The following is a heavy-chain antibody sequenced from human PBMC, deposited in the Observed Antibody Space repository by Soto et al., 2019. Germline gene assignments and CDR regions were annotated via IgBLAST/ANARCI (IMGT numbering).Heavy chain of an antibody. J-gene: IGHJ4*02. Sequence: VGSLRLSCAASGFTFSSYAMSWVRQAPGKGLEWVSTFSGSGTTTYYADSVRGRFTVSRDNSRNTLFLQMNSLRAEDTAVYFCAKDSSSVPAAFDYWGQGTLVTVSS. CDR2: FSGSGTTT. CDR3: AKDSSSVPAAFDY. D-gene: IGHD2-2*01. V-gene: IGHV3-23*01. CDR1: GFTFSSYA.